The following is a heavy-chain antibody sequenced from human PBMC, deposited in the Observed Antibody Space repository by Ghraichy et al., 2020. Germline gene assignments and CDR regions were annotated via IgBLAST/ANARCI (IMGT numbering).Heavy chain of an antibody. CDR1: GFTFSAYN. D-gene: IGHD4-23*01. J-gene: IGHJ6*02. CDR3: ARASRVVRFYYYDGMDV. V-gene: IGHV3-48*02. Sequence: LSLTFVGSGFTFSAYNMNWVRQSPGKGLEWVSYITSSSRSIFYADSVKGRFTISRDNAKNSLSLQMNSLRDEDTAVYYCARASRVVRFYYYDGMDVWGQGTTVTVSS. CDR2: ITSSSRSI.